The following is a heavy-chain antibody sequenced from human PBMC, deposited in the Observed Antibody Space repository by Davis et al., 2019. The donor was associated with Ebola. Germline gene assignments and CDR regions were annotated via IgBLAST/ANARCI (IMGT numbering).Heavy chain of an antibody. CDR2: IKTDGSTT. CDR3: ARDTSHQLPHWLYYFYGMDV. J-gene: IGHJ6*02. V-gene: IGHV3-74*01. CDR1: GFTFSSYW. D-gene: IGHD2-2*01. Sequence: GESLKISCAASGFTFSSYWMHWVRQAPGKGLEWVARIKTDGSTTRYADSVKGRFSISRDNTKNTLYLQMNSLRGEDTAIYYCARDTSHQLPHWLYYFYGMDVWGQGTTVTVSS.